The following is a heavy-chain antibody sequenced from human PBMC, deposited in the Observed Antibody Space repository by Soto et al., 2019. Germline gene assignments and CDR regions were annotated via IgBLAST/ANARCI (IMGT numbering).Heavy chain of an antibody. V-gene: IGHV1-24*01. CDR2: FDSEDGEI. J-gene: IGHJ4*01. CDR3: TTDRRRYAYTEGRQFDT. Sequence: GASVKVSCKASGSTLAELSMHWARQAPGKGLERLGGFDSEDGEIIYAQKFQDRVTMTEDTSTDTGYMELSSLRSEDTAVYYCTTDRRRYAYTEGRQFDTWVYGTLVTVSS. D-gene: IGHD3-16*01. CDR1: GSTLAELS.